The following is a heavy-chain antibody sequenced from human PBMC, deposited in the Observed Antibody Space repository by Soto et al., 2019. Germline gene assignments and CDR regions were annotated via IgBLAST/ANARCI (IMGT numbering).Heavy chain of an antibody. CDR2: IWHDGNNK. CDR3: ASDLVGASDSYGLDV. Sequence: RRLSCAASGFTFSNYGMHWVRQAPGKGLEWVAIIWHDGNNKYYADSVRGRFIIYRDNSKNRLYLQMNSLRAEDTAVYYCASDLVGASDSYGLDVWGQGTPVTVSS. V-gene: IGHV3-33*01. D-gene: IGHD1-26*01. J-gene: IGHJ6*02. CDR1: GFTFSNYG.